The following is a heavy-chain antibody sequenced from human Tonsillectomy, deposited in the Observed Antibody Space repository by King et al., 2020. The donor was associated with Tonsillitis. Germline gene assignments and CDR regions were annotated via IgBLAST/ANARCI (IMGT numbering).Heavy chain of an antibody. CDR2: ISWNSGSI. Sequence: VQLVESGGGLVQPGRSLRLSCAASGFTFDDYAMHWVRQIPGKGLEWVSGISWNSGSIDYADSVKGRFTISRDNAKNSLYLQMNSLRPEDTALYYCAKDSYPGIAGAGTKFPKCAMDVWGQGTTVTVSS. D-gene: IGHD6-13*01. CDR1: GFTFDDYA. V-gene: IGHV3-9*01. J-gene: IGHJ6*02. CDR3: AKDSYPGIAGAGTKFPKCAMDV.